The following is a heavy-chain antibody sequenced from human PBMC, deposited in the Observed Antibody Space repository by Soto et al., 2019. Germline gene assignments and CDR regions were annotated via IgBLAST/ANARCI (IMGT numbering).Heavy chain of an antibody. CDR1: GYTFTSYD. D-gene: IGHD3-16*02. CDR3: ARQGGYYDYVWGSYRRYYYYYGMDV. CDR2: MNPNSGNT. V-gene: IGHV1-8*01. J-gene: IGHJ6*02. Sequence: VASVKVSCKASGYTFTSYDINWVRQATGQGLEWMGWMNPNSGNTGYAQKFQGRVTMTRNTSISTAYMELSSLRSEDTAVYYCARQGGYYDYVWGSYRRYYYYYGMDVWGQGTTVTVSS.